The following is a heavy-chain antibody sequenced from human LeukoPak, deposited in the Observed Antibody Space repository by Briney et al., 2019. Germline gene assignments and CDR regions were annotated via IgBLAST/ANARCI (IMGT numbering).Heavy chain of an antibody. CDR3: AKGSPLNWFDP. V-gene: IGHV3-23*01. J-gene: IGHJ5*02. Sequence: GGSLRLSCVGSGFTFRSHAMSWVRQAPEKGLEFVSGIYENGGTTYYADSVKGRFSISRDNSKNTLYLQMDSLRAEDTAVYYCAKGSPLNWFDPWGRGTLVTVSS. CDR2: IYENGGTT. CDR1: GFTFRSHA.